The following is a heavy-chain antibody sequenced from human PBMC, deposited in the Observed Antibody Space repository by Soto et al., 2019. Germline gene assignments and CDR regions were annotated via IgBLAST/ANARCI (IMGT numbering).Heavy chain of an antibody. CDR1: GGSISSSSYY. Sequence: SETLSLTCTVSGGSISSSSYYWGWIRQPPGKGLEWIGSIYYSGSTYYNPSLKSRVTISVDTSKNQFSLKLSSVTAADTAVYYCARRGYDEGYWGQGTLVTVSS. D-gene: IGHD3-3*01. J-gene: IGHJ4*02. CDR2: IYYSGST. V-gene: IGHV4-39*01. CDR3: ARRGYDEGY.